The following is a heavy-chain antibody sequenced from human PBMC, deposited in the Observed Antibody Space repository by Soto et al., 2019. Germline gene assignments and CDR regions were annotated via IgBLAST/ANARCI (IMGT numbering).Heavy chain of an antibody. CDR2: IYYSGTT. D-gene: IGHD3-10*01. Sequence: QVQLQESGPGLVKPSQTLSLTCTVSGGSISSGGYYWSWIRQHPGKGLEWIGYIYYSGTTYYNPSLKSRVTISVDTSEKQFSLKLSSVTAADTAVYYCARDRYYGSGWGMDVWGQGTTVTVSS. V-gene: IGHV4-31*03. J-gene: IGHJ6*02. CDR3: ARDRYYGSGWGMDV. CDR1: GGSISSGGYY.